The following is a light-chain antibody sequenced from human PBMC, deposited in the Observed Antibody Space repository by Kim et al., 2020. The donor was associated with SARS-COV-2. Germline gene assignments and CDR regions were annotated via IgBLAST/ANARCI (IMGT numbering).Light chain of an antibody. V-gene: IGKV1-33*01. J-gene: IGKJ5*01. Sequence: DIQLTQSPSSLSASVGDRVTITCQASQDITNYLNWYQQKPGKAPRLLLYDASSLESGVPSRFSGSGSGTDFTFTISNLQPEDFATYYCQQYHDLVTFGQGTRLEIK. CDR1: QDITNY. CDR3: QQYHDLVT. CDR2: DAS.